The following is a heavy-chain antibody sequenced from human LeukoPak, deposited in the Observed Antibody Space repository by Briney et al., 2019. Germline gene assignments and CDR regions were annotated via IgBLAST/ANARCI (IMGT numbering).Heavy chain of an antibody. Sequence: ASVKVSCKASGYTFTSYGISWVRQSPGQGLEWMGWISAYNGNTNYAQKLQGRVTMTTDTSTSTAYMELRSLRSDDTAVYYCARDNDYGGKRGDNWFDPWGRGTLVTVSS. CDR3: ARDNDYGGKRGDNWFDP. D-gene: IGHD4-23*01. CDR2: ISAYNGNT. J-gene: IGHJ5*02. V-gene: IGHV1-18*01. CDR1: GYTFTSYG.